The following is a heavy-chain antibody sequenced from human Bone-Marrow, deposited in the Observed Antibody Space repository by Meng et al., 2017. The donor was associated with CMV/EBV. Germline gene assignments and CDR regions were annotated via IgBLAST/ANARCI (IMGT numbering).Heavy chain of an antibody. J-gene: IGHJ5*02. Sequence: GESLKISCAASGFTFSSYWMHWVRQAPGKGLVWVSRINSDGSSTSYADSVKGRFTISRDNAKNTLYLQMNSLRAEDTAVYYCARDNTYITIFGVVSSFDPWGQGTLVTVSS. CDR2: INSDGSST. D-gene: IGHD3-3*01. CDR3: ARDNTYITIFGVVSSFDP. V-gene: IGHV3-74*01. CDR1: GFTFSSYW.